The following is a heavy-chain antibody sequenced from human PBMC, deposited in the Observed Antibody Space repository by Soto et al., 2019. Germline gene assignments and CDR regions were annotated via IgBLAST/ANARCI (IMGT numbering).Heavy chain of an antibody. Sequence: QVQLVQSGAEVKKPGSSVTVSCKASGGTFGNSAISWVRQAPGQGLEWMGGIIPIFSTPDYAQKFQGRVTSTADESTSTADMELTSLRSEDTAVYYCARDKDRQQVGGNYYYAIDVWGQGTTVTVSS. D-gene: IGHD2-2*01. CDR2: IIPIFSTP. J-gene: IGHJ6*02. V-gene: IGHV1-69*12. CDR1: GGTFGNSA. CDR3: ARDKDRQQVGGNYYYAIDV.